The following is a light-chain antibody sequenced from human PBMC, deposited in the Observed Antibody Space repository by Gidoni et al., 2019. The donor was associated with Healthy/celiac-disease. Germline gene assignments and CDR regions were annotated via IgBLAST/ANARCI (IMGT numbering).Light chain of an antibody. CDR3: AAWDDSLSGRV. Sequence: TPGQRVTISCSGSSSNIGSNYVYWYQQLPGTAPKLLIYRNNQRPSGVPDRFSGSKSGTSASLAISGLRSEDEADYYCAAWDDSLSGRVFGGGTKLTVL. J-gene: IGLJ3*02. CDR2: RNN. CDR1: SSNIGSNY. V-gene: IGLV1-47*01.